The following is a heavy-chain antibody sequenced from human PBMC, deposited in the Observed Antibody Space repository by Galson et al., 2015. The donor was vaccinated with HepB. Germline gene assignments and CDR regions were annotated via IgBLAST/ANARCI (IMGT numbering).Heavy chain of an antibody. CDR3: ARDQTRITIFGVVTDNWFDP. CDR2: IKQDGSEK. J-gene: IGHJ5*02. D-gene: IGHD3-3*01. CDR1: GFTFSSYW. Sequence: SLRLSCAASGFTFSSYWMSWVRQAPGKGLEWVANIKQDGSEKYYVDSVKGRFTISRDNAKNSLYLQMNSLRAEDTAVYYCARDQTRITIFGVVTDNWFDPWGQGTLVTVSS. V-gene: IGHV3-7*01.